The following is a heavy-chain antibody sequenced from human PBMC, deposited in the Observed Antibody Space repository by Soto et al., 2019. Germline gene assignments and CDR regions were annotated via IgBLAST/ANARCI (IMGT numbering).Heavy chain of an antibody. J-gene: IGHJ4*02. V-gene: IGHV3-33*01. CDR3: ARDRYCGGDCHEFDY. CDR1: GFTFSGYG. Sequence: QVQLVESGGGVVQPGRSLRLSCAASGFTFSGYGMHWVRQAPGKGLEWVAVVWYDGGNKYFADSVKGRLTMSRDNSKNTLYLQMNSLRAEDTAVYYCARDRYCGGDCHEFDYWGQGTLVTVSS. CDR2: VWYDGGNK. D-gene: IGHD2-21*02.